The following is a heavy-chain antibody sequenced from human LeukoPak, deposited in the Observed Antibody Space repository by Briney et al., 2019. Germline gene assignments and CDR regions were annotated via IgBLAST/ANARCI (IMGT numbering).Heavy chain of an antibody. J-gene: IGHJ3*02. CDR1: GGTFSSYA. V-gene: IGHV1-69*04. Sequence: SVKVSCKASGGTFSSYAISWVRQAPGQGLEWMGRIIPILGIANYAQKFQGRVTITADKSTSTAYMELSSLRSEDTAVYYCARARKFGELLLGAFDIWGQGTMVTVSS. CDR3: ARARKFGELLLGAFDI. D-gene: IGHD3-10*01. CDR2: IIPILGIA.